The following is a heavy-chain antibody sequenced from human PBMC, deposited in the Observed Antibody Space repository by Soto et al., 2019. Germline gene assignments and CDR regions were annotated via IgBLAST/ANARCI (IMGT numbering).Heavy chain of an antibody. CDR1: GGSIRSYY. V-gene: IGHV4-59*01. Sequence: PSETLSLTCTVSGGSIRSYYWSWIRQPPGKGLEWIGYIYYSGSTNYNPSLKSRVTISVDTSKNQFSLKLSSVTAADTAVYYCARGRIAAAGTRFDPWGQGTLVTAPQ. CDR3: ARGRIAAAGTRFDP. D-gene: IGHD6-13*01. CDR2: IYYSGST. J-gene: IGHJ5*02.